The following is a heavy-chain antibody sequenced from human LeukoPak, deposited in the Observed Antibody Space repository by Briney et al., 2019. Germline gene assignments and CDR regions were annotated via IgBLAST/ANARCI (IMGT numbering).Heavy chain of an antibody. CDR1: GGTFPSYT. Sequence: SVKVSSKASGGTFPSYTISWVRPAPGQGLEWMGGIIPIFGSAKYSQQFPSRVTVTANESTSTAYMELSSLRSEDTAVYYCARYHLVYSLTGAFDYWGQGTLVTVSS. J-gene: IGHJ4*02. D-gene: IGHD7-27*01. CDR2: IIPIFGSA. V-gene: IGHV1-69*13. CDR3: ARYHLVYSLTGAFDY.